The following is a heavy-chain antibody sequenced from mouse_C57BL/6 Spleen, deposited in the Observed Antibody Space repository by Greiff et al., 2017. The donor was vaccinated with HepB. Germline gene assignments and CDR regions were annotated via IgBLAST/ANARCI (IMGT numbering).Heavy chain of an antibody. D-gene: IGHD1-1*01. J-gene: IGHJ1*03. Sequence: QVQLQLPGAELVMPGASVKLSCKASGYTFTSYWMHWVKQRPGQGLEWIGEIDPSDSYTNYNQKFKGKSTLTVDKSSSTAYMQLSSLTSEDSAVYYCARGDYYGSSYCYYDVWGTGTTVTVSS. CDR3: ARGDYYGSSYCYYDV. CDR1: GYTFTSYW. CDR2: IDPSDSYT. V-gene: IGHV1-69*01.